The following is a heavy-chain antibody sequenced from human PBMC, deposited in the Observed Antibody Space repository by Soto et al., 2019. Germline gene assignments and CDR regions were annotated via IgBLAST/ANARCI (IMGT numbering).Heavy chain of an antibody. CDR2: IWYDGSNK. Sequence: GGSLRLSCAASGFTFSSYGMHWVRQAPGKGLEWVAVIWYDGSNKYYADSVKGRFTISRDNSKNTLYLQMNSLRAEDTAVYYCARRNYDFWSGYSNYYYYGMDVWGQGTTVTVSS. CDR1: GFTFSSYG. CDR3: ARRNYDFWSGYSNYYYYGMDV. J-gene: IGHJ6*02. V-gene: IGHV3-33*01. D-gene: IGHD3-3*01.